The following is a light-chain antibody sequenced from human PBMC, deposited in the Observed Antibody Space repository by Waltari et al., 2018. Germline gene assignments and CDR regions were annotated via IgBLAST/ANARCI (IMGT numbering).Light chain of an antibody. CDR2: KVS. J-gene: IGKJ4*01. CDR3: MQSIRGVT. CDR1: QSLLHTNGNTY. V-gene: IGKV2D-29*02. Sequence: DIVMTQTPLSLPVTPGEPASISCRSSQSLLHTNGNTYLHWYLQKPGQSPRLLIHKVSNRESGVPDRFSGSGSGTDFTLKISRVEPEDVGVYYCMQSIRGVTFGGGTKVEIK.